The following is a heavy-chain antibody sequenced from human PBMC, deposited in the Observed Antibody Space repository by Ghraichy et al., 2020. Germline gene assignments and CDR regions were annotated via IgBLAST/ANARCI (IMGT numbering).Heavy chain of an antibody. V-gene: IGHV4-61*01. CDR2: IYYSGST. CDR3: ARDGGYGSGSYYFDY. CDR1: GGSVSSGTHY. D-gene: IGHD3-10*01. Sequence: SETLSLTCTVSGGSVSSGTHYWSLIRQPPGKGLEWIGYIYYSGSTNYSPSLKSRVTISVDTSKNQFSLKLSSVTAADTAVYYCARDGGYGSGSYYFDYWGQGTRVTVSS. J-gene: IGHJ4*02.